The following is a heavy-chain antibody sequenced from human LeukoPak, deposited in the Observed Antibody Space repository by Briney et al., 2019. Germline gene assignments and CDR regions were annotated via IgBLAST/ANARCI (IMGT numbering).Heavy chain of an antibody. CDR1: GFTFTKFW. D-gene: IGHD2-2*01. Sequence: GGSLRLSCAASGFTFTKFWMHWVRQAPGRGLVWVSRVKGDGISTLYADSVKGRFTISRDNAKNTLYLQINSLRADDTALYYCATGPYAALEMWGQGTMVTVSS. CDR3: ATGPYAALEM. CDR2: VKGDGIST. V-gene: IGHV3-74*01. J-gene: IGHJ3*02.